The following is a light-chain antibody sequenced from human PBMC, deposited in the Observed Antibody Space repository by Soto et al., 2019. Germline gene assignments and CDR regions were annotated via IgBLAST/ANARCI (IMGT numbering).Light chain of an antibody. V-gene: IGLV9-49*01. J-gene: IGLJ2*01. CDR1: SGYSNYK. CDR2: VGIGGIVG. Sequence: QLVLTQPPSASASLGASVTLTCTLSSGYSNYKVDWYQQRPGKGPRFVMRVGIGGIVGCTGDGIPDRFSVLGSGLNRYLTSKNIQEEEESDYLCGADHVRGSNFVVLGGGTKRTVL. CDR3: GADHVRGSNFVV.